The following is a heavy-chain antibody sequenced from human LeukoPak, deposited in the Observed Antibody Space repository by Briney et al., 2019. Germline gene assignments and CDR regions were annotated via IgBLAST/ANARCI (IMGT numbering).Heavy chain of an antibody. CDR1: GGSFSGYY. CDR2: IYTSGST. D-gene: IGHD6-25*01. CDR3: ARDRRRWFDP. J-gene: IGHJ5*02. V-gene: IGHV4-4*07. Sequence: SETLSLTCAVYGGSFSGYYWSWIRQPAGKGLEWIGRIYTSGSTNYNPSLKSRVTMSVDTSKNQFSLKLSSVTAADTAVYYCARDRRRWFDPWGQGTLVTVSS.